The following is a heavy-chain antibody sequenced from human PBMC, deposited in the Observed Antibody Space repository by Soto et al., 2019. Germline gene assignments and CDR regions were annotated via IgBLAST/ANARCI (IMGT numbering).Heavy chain of an antibody. CDR1: GFTFDDYA. CDR2: ISWNSGSI. V-gene: IGHV3-9*01. Sequence: EVQLVESGGGLVQPGRSLRLSCAASGFTFDDYAMHWVRQAPGKGLEWVSGISWNSGSIGYADSVKGRFTISRDNPKNSLYLQMNSLRAEDTALYYCAKDATSYCSGGSCYSGESYYYYGMDVWGQGPTVTVS. J-gene: IGHJ6*02. CDR3: AKDATSYCSGGSCYSGESYYYYGMDV. D-gene: IGHD2-15*01.